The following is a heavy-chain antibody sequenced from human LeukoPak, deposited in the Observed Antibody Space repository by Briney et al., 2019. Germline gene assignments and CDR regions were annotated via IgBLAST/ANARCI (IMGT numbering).Heavy chain of an antibody. CDR2: IYYSGST. D-gene: IGHD6-13*01. V-gene: IGHV4-59*08. CDR1: GGSISSYY. Sequence: SETLSLTCTVSGGSISSYYWSWIRQPPGEGLEWIGYIYYSGSTNYNPSLKSRVTISVDTSKNQFSLKLSSVTAADTAVYYCARQYSSSWYWFDPWGQGTLVTVSS. J-gene: IGHJ5*02. CDR3: ARQYSSSWYWFDP.